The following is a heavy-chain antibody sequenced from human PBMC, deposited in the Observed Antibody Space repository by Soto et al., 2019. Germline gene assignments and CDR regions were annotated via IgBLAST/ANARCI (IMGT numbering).Heavy chain of an antibody. CDR3: ASNFGYCSSTSCYENWFDP. CDR2: IIPILGIA. V-gene: IGHV1-69*02. Sequence: QVQLVQSGAEVKKPGSSVKVSCKASGGTFSSYTISWVRQAPGQGLEWMGRIIPILGIANYAQKFQGRVTITADKSTSTAYMELSSLRSEDTAVYYCASNFGYCSSTSCYENWFDPWGQGTLVTVSS. CDR1: GGTFSSYT. D-gene: IGHD2-2*03. J-gene: IGHJ5*02.